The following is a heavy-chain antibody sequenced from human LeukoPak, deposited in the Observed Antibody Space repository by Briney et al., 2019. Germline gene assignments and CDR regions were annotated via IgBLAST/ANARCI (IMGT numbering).Heavy chain of an antibody. CDR1: GGSISSYY. CDR2: IYYNGST. V-gene: IGHV4-59*01. CDR3: ATCSSTSCYANNYYYYMDV. Sequence: SETLSLTCTVSGGSISSYYWSWVRQPPGKGLEWIGYIYYNGSTNYNPSLKSRVTISVDTSKNQFSLKLSSVTAADTAVYYCATCSSTSCYANNYYYYMDVWGKGTTVTVSS. J-gene: IGHJ6*03. D-gene: IGHD2-2*01.